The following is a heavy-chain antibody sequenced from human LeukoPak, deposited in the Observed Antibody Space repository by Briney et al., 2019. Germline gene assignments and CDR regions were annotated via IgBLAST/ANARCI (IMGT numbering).Heavy chain of an antibody. CDR1: GFTFSNYA. J-gene: IGHJ4*02. D-gene: IGHD4-17*01. Sequence: GRSLRLSCAASGFTFSNYAMHWVRQAPGKGLEWLAVITSDGVNQHYADSVRGRLTISRDNSIKTLFLQMNSLGTDDTAVYYCARDGPYIGDYPYYFDYWGQGTLVTVSS. V-gene: IGHV3-30*04. CDR2: ITSDGVNQ. CDR3: ARDGPYIGDYPYYFDY.